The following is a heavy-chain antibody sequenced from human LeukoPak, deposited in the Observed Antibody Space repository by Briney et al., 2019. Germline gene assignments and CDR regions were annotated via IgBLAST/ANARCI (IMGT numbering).Heavy chain of an antibody. J-gene: IGHJ4*02. CDR2: IYPGDSHT. CDR1: GYSFINYW. D-gene: IGHD2-15*01. CDR3: ARRACSADSCLDY. Sequence: GESLKISCKGSGYSFINYWIGWVRQMPGKGLEWMGSIYPGDSHTRYSPSFQGQVTISADKSISTAYLQWSSLEASDTAMYYCARRACSADSCLDYWGQGALVTVSS. V-gene: IGHV5-51*01.